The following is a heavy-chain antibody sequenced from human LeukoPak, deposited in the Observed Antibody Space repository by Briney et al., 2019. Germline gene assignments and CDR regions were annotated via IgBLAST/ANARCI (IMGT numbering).Heavy chain of an antibody. CDR3: ARENCGGDCYYNWFDP. CDR2: ISSSSSYI. Sequence: PGGSLRLSCAASGFTFSSYSMNWVRQAPGKGLEWVSSISSSSSYIYYADSVKGRFTISRDKAKNSLYLQMNSLRAEDTAVYYCARENCGGDCYYNWFDPWGQGTLVTVS. CDR1: GFTFSSYS. V-gene: IGHV3-21*01. J-gene: IGHJ5*02. D-gene: IGHD2-21*02.